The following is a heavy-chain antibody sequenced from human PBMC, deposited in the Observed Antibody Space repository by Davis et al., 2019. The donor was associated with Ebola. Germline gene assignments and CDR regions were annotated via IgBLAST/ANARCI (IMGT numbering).Heavy chain of an antibody. CDR2: INWNGGST. D-gene: IGHD3-3*01. J-gene: IGHJ4*02. CDR3: ARGPYDFWSGYLNY. Sequence: GESLKISCAASGFTFDDYGMSWVRQAPGKGLEWVSGINWNGGSTGYADSVKGRFTISRDNAKNSLYLQMNSLRAEDTAVYYCARGPYDFWSGYLNYWGQGTLVTVSS. CDR1: GFTFDDYG. V-gene: IGHV3-20*04.